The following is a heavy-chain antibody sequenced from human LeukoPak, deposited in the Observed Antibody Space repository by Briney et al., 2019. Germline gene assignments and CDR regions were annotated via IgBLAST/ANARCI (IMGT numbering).Heavy chain of an antibody. CDR2: ISSSSYI. D-gene: IGHD3-16*01. Sequence: GGSLRLSCAASGFTFSNYSMTWVRQAPGKGLEWVSSISSSSYIYYADSVEDRFTISRDNAKNSLYLQMNSLRAEDTAVYYCAKQNARGGTYEPVTVWGQAALVNVSS. CDR1: GFTFSNYS. CDR3: AKQNARGGTYEPVTV. J-gene: IGHJ4*02. V-gene: IGHV3-21*01.